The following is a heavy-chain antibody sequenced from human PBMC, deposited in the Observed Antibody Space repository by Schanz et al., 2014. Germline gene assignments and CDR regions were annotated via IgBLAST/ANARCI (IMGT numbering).Heavy chain of an antibody. V-gene: IGHV4-30-2*06. CDR3: ARDTTWRLDL. CDR2: IYYSGNT. D-gene: IGHD1-1*01. Sequence: QVQLQQWGAGLLKPSETLSLTCAVSGGSISSGGYSWNWIRQSPGKGLEWIGYIYYSGNTYYNPSLKSRVPISVDRSKNQFSLRLDSVTAADTAVYYCARDTTWRLDLWGRGTLVTVSS. J-gene: IGHJ2*01. CDR1: GGSISSGGYS.